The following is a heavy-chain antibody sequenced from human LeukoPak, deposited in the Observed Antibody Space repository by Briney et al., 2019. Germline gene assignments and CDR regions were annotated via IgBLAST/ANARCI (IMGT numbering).Heavy chain of an antibody. Sequence: HPGGSLRLSCAASGVTFSDYWMSWVRQAPGKGLEWVANIKQDGSEKYYVDSVKGRFTISRDNAKNSLFLQMNSLRAEDTAVCNCARDWQWQQLDGDAFDIWGQGTMVTVSS. CDR3: ARDWQWQQLDGDAFDI. J-gene: IGHJ3*02. D-gene: IGHD6-13*01. V-gene: IGHV3-7*04. CDR2: IKQDGSEK. CDR1: GVTFSDYW.